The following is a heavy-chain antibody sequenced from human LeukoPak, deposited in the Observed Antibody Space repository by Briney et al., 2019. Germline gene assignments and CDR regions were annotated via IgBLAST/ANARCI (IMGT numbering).Heavy chain of an antibody. CDR3: ARDSNYYDSSGFLDP. Sequence: SETLSLTCAVYGGSFSGYYWSRIRQPPGKGLEWIGEINHSGSTNYNPSLKSRVTISVDTSKNQFSLKLSSVTAADTAVYYCARDSNYYDSSGFLDPWGQGTLVTVSS. J-gene: IGHJ5*02. V-gene: IGHV4-34*01. D-gene: IGHD3-22*01. CDR2: INHSGST. CDR1: GGSFSGYY.